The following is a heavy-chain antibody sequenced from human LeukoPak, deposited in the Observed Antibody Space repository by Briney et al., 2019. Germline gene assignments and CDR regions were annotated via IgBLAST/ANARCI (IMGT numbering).Heavy chain of an antibody. V-gene: IGHV4-59*12. Sequence: PSETLSLTCTVPGGSISSYYWSWIRQPPGKGLEWIGYIYYSGSTNYNPSLKSRVTISVDTSKNQFSLKLSSVTAADTAVYYCARDYGDYVGAFDIWGQGTMVTVSS. CDR3: ARDYGDYVGAFDI. CDR1: GGSISSYY. J-gene: IGHJ3*02. D-gene: IGHD4-17*01. CDR2: IYYSGST.